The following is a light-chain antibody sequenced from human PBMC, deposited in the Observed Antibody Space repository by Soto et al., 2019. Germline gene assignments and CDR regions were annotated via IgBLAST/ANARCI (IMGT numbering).Light chain of an antibody. Sequence: QPVLTQPPSASGTPGQRVTISCSGSSSNIGSNTVNWYQQLPGTAPKLLIYSNNQRPSGVPDRFSGSKSGTSASLAISGLQSEDEADYYCAAWDDSLNGRVFGGGIKLTVL. CDR3: AAWDDSLNGRV. CDR2: SNN. V-gene: IGLV1-44*01. CDR1: SSNIGSNT. J-gene: IGLJ2*01.